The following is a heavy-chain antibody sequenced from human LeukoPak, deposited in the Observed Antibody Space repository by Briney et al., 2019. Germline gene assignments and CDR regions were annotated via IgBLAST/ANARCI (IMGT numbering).Heavy chain of an antibody. CDR1: GYSFTRYG. V-gene: IGHV1-18*01. CDR3: AKATQWRDAFDI. CDR2: ISAYNGHT. Sequence: ASVKVSCKASGYSFTRYGISWVRQAPGQGLEWMGWISAYNGHTKYAQKLQGRVSMTTDTSTSTAYMELRSLRSDDTAVYYCAKATQWRDAFDIWGQGTMVTVSS. D-gene: IGHD6-19*01. J-gene: IGHJ3*02.